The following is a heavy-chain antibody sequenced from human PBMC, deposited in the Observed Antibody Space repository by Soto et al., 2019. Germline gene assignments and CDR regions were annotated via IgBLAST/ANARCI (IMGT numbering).Heavy chain of an antibody. CDR3: ARVSDEPV. J-gene: IGHJ6*04. V-gene: IGHV3-74*01. CDR1: GFTLSSYW. CDR2: INSDGSTT. Sequence: EVQLVESGGGLVQPGGSLRLSCAASGFTLSSYWMHWVRQAPGKGLVWVSRINSDGSTTTYADSVKGRFTISRDNAKNTLYLQMNRLRADDTAVYYCARVSDEPVWGKGTTVTVSS.